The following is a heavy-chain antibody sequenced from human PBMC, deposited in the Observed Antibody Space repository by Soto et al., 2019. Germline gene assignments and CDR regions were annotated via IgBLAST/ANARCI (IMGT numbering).Heavy chain of an antibody. V-gene: IGHV3-23*01. CDR2: ISGSGGST. CDR1: GFTFSSYA. D-gene: IGHD6-13*01. CDR3: AKGHRIAAAGTGSRFDY. J-gene: IGHJ4*02. Sequence: GGSLRLSCAASGFTFSSYAMSWVRQAPGKGLEWVSAISGSGGSTYYADSVKGRFTISRDNSKNTLYLQMNSLRAEDTAVYYCAKGHRIAAAGTGSRFDYWGQGTLVTVSS.